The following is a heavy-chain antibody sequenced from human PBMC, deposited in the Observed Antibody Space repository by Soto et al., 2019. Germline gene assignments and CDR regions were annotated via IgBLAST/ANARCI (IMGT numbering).Heavy chain of an antibody. J-gene: IGHJ6*02. V-gene: IGHV4-30-4*01. CDR3: AQNPYYYDSSGYSPPGAYYYYGMEV. CDR2: IYYSGST. D-gene: IGHD3-22*01. Sequence: SETLSLTCTFSVVSISSGDYYCSWIRQPPWKGLEWIGYIYYSGSTYYNPSLKSRVTISVDTSKNQFSLKLSSVTAADTAVYYCAQNPYYYDSSGYSPPGAYYYYGMEVWGQGTTVNVSS. CDR1: VVSISSGDYY.